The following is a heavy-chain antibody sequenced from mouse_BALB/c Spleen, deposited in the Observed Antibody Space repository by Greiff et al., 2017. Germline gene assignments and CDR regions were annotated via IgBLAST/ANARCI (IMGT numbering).Heavy chain of an antibody. J-gene: IGHJ1*01. Sequence: VQLQQSGPELVKPGASVKISCKASGYSFTGYFMNWVMQSHGKSLEWIGRINPYNGDTFYNQKFKGKATLTVDKSSSTAHMELRSLASEDSAVYYCACTTAPWYFDVWGAGTTVTVSS. D-gene: IGHD1-2*01. CDR3: ACTTAPWYFDV. CDR1: GYSFTGYF. V-gene: IGHV1-20*02. CDR2: INPYNGDT.